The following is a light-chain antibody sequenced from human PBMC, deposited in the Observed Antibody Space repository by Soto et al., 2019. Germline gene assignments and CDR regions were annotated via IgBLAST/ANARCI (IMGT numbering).Light chain of an antibody. CDR1: QSVTSSY. CDR2: GAS. CDR3: QQYGVTPPHT. J-gene: IGKJ2*01. V-gene: IGKV3-20*01. Sequence: EIVLTQSPCTLSLSPGERATLSCRASQSVTSSYLAWYQQKPGQSPRPLIYGASTRSTGIPDRFSGSGSGTDFTLTSSRLESEDFAVYYCQQYGVTPPHTFGQWTKLE.